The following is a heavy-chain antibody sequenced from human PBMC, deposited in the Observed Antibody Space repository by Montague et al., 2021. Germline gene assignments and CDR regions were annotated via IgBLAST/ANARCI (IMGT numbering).Heavy chain of an antibody. Sequence: TLSLTCAVSGGSISSTAYYWSWIRQHPGKGLEWIGYIYYSGSTYYNPSLKSRVTISVDTSQNQFSLNLNSVTAADTAVYYCARVGATVTAPFDFWGQGTLVTDSS. CDR2: IYYSGST. J-gene: IGHJ4*02. V-gene: IGHV4-31*11. CDR1: GGSISSTAYY. CDR3: ARVGATVTAPFDF. D-gene: IGHD4-17*01.